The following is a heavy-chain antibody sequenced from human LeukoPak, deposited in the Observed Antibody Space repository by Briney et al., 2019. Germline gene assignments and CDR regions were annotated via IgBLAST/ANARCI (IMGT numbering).Heavy chain of an antibody. V-gene: IGHV4-4*07. D-gene: IGHD3-22*01. CDR2: IYTSGST. Sequence: SETLSLTCTVSGGSISSYYWSWIRQPAGKGLEWIGRIYTSGSTNYNPSLKSRVTISVDTSKNQFSLKLSSVTAADTAVYYCARGLYAYYYDSSGLPGGWFDPWGQGTLVTVSS. J-gene: IGHJ5*02. CDR3: ARGLYAYYYDSSGLPGGWFDP. CDR1: GGSISSYY.